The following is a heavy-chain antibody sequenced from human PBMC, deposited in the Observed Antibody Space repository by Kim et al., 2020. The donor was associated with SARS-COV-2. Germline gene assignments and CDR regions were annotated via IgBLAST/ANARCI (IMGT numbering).Heavy chain of an antibody. V-gene: IGHV3-15*01. D-gene: IGHD3-22*01. CDR2: IKSKTDGGTT. Sequence: GGSLRLSCAASGFTFSNAWMSWVRQAPGKGLEWVGRIKSKTDGGTTDYAAPVKGRFTISRDDSKNTLYLQMNSLKTEDTAVYYCTTGGYYDSSGYYPDYYYGMDVWGQGTTVTVSS. J-gene: IGHJ6*02. CDR1: GFTFSNAW. CDR3: TTGGYYDSSGYYPDYYYGMDV.